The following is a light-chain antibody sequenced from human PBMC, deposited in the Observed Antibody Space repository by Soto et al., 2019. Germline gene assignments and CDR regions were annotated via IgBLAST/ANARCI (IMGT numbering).Light chain of an antibody. Sequence: QSVLTQPPSASGPPGQSVTISCTGTRSDVAGYNFVSWYQQHPGKAPKLIIYEVTKRPSGVPDRFSGSKSGNTASLTVSGLQSEDEAHYYCGSYAGFNNFVFGTGTKVTVL. V-gene: IGLV2-8*01. CDR2: EVT. CDR3: GSYAGFNNFV. CDR1: RSDVAGYNF. J-gene: IGLJ1*01.